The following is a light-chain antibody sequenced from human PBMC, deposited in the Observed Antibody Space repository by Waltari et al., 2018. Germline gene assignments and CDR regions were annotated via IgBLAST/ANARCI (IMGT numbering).Light chain of an antibody. CDR1: QNIDSY. CDR3: QQRRNWPWT. V-gene: IGKV3-11*01. CDR2: DAF. Sequence: ETVLTQSPATLSLSPGDRATFSCRASQNIDSYLAWYQQKPGQALRFLIFDAFNRPTGIPARFSGSRSGTDFNLTTSSLESEDFAIYYCQQRRNWPWTFGQGTRVEIK. J-gene: IGKJ1*01.